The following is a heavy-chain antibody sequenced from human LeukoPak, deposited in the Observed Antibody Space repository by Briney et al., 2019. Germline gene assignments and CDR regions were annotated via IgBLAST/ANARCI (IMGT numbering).Heavy chain of an antibody. J-gene: IGHJ3*02. CDR3: ARDREWELRPHAFDI. CDR2: ISSSSSYI. V-gene: IGHV3-21*01. CDR1: GFTFSSYS. D-gene: IGHD1-26*01. Sequence: PGRSLRLSCAASGFTFSSYSMNWVRQAPGKGLEWVSSISSSSSYIYYADSVKGRFTISRDNAKNSLYLQMNSLRAEDTAVYYCARDREWELRPHAFDIWGQGTMVTVSS.